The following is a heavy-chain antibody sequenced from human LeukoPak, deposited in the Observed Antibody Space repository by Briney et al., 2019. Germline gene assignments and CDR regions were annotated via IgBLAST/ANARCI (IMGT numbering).Heavy chain of an antibody. CDR2: IYTSGST. CDR3: ARSLSGSYNAVGWFDP. D-gene: IGHD1-26*01. V-gene: IGHV4-61*02. J-gene: IGHJ5*02. CDR1: GGSISSGSYY. Sequence: PSETLSLTCTVSGGSISSGSYYWSWIRQPAGKGLEWIGRIYTSGSTNYNPSLKSRVTISVDTSKNHFSLKLSSVTAADTAVYYCARSLSGSYNAVGWFDPWGQGTLVTVSS.